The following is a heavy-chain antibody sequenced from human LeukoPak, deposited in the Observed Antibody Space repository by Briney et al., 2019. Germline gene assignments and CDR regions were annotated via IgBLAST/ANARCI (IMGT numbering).Heavy chain of an antibody. CDR3: AKDAARTMIVVVIGAFDI. CDR2: ISGSGGST. V-gene: IGHV3-23*01. CDR1: GFTFSSDA. D-gene: IGHD3-22*01. J-gene: IGHJ3*02. Sequence: PGGSLRLSCAASGFTFSSDAMSWVRQAPGRGLEWVSAISGSGGSTYYADSVKGRFTISRDNSKNTLYPQMNSLRAEDTAVYYCAKDAARTMIVVVIGAFDIWGQGTMVTVSS.